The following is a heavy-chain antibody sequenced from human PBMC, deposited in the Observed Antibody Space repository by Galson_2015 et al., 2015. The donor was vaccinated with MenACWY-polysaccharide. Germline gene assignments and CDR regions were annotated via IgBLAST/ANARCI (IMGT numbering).Heavy chain of an antibody. CDR2: ISSDGSST. V-gene: IGHV3-74*01. J-gene: IGHJ4*02. CDR1: GFTFSSYW. D-gene: IGHD6-13*01. Sequence: SLRLSCAASGFTFSSYWMHWVRQVPGKGLVWVSRISSDGSSTSYADSVKGRFTISRDNAKNTLHLQMNSLRVEDTAVYYCARVQGGYSNDWPPPSSFDYWGQGTLVTVSS. CDR3: ARVQGGYSNDWPPPSSFDY.